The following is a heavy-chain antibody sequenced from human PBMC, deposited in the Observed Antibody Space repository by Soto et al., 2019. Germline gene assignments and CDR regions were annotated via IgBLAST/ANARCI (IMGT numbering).Heavy chain of an antibody. CDR2: ISYDGSNK. Sequence: QVQLVESGGGVVQPGRSLRLSCAASGFTFSSYAMHWVRQAPGKGLEWVAVISYDGSNKYYADSVKGRFTISRDNSKNTLYLQMNSLRAEDTAVYYCARDGTGRSYYDILTGYYGSSGFDYWGQGTLVTVSS. J-gene: IGHJ4*02. CDR1: GFTFSSYA. D-gene: IGHD3-9*01. V-gene: IGHV3-30-3*01. CDR3: ARDGTGRSYYDILTGYYGSSGFDY.